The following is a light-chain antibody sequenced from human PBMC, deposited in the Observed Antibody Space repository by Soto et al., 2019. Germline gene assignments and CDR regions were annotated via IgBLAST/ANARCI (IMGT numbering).Light chain of an antibody. CDR3: LLFYGGARRV. CDR1: TGAVTSGHY. Sequence: QAVVTQEPSLTVSPGGTVTLTCDSSTGAVTSGHYPYWFQQKPGQAPRTLIFDTTNKHSWTPARFSGSRLGGNAALILSGAQPEDEAEYYCLLFYGGARRVFGGGTKLTVL. V-gene: IGLV7-46*01. J-gene: IGLJ3*02. CDR2: DTT.